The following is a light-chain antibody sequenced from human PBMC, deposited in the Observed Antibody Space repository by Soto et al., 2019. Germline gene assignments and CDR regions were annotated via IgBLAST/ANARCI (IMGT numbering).Light chain of an antibody. J-gene: IGKJ3*01. CDR1: QSLSRTY. CDR2: GAS. V-gene: IGKV3-20*01. CDR3: HQYDTSPRT. Sequence: EIVLTQSPDTLSLYPGERATLSCRASQSLSRTYLAWYQQKPGQAPRLLIYGASNRASGIPDRFSGSGSATDFTLTISRLEPEDFAVYYCHQYDTSPRTFGPGTKVNIK.